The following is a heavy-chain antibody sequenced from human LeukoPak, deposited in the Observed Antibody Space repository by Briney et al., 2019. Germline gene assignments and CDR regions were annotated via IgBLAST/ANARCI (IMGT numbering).Heavy chain of an antibody. D-gene: IGHD6-19*01. Sequence: GASVKVSCKASGYTFTSYVISWVRQAPGQGLEWMGWISAYNGNTNYAQKLQGRVTMTTDTSTSTAYMELRSLRSDDTAVYYCARDSQIYSSGWFDAFDIWGQGTMVTASS. CDR3: ARDSQIYSSGWFDAFDI. V-gene: IGHV1-18*01. CDR1: GYTFTSYV. CDR2: ISAYNGNT. J-gene: IGHJ3*02.